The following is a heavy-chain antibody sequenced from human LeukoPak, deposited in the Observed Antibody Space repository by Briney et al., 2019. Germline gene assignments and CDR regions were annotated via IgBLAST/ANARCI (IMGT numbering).Heavy chain of an antibody. CDR1: GFTFSSYG. CDR2: ISYDGSNK. Sequence: GGSLRLSCAASGFTFSSYGMHWVRQAPGKGLEWVAVISYDGSNKYYADSVKGRFTISRDNAKNSLYLQMNSLGAEDTALYYCARAFLFSGMDVWGQGTTVTVSS. CDR3: ARAFLFSGMDV. V-gene: IGHV3-30*03. J-gene: IGHJ6*02. D-gene: IGHD2-21*01.